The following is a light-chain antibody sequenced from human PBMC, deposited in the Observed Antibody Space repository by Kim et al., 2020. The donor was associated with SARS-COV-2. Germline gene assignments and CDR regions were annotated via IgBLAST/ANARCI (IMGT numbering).Light chain of an antibody. CDR3: SSYTSSSTWV. V-gene: IGLV2-14*04. CDR1: SSDVGGYNY. Sequence: GHALTLSCTGTSSDVGGYNYVSWYQQHPGKAPKLMIYDVSNRPSGVSNRFSGSKSGNTASLTISGLQAEDETDYYCSSYTSSSTWVFGGGTQLTVL. CDR2: DVS. J-gene: IGLJ3*02.